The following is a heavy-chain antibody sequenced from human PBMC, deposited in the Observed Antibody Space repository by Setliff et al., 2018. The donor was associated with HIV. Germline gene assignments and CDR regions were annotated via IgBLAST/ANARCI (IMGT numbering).Heavy chain of an antibody. J-gene: IGHJ4*02. CDR3: VRHRRGTMVRGVTSPLDY. D-gene: IGHD3-10*01. CDR2: INHSGST. CDR1: GGSFSGYY. V-gene: IGHV4-34*01. Sequence: SETLSLTCAVYGGSFSGYYWSWIRQPPGKGLEWIGEINHSGSTNYNPSLKSRVTISVDTSKNQFSLKLSSVTAADTAVYYCVRHRRGTMVRGVTSPLDYRGQGTLGTFAS.